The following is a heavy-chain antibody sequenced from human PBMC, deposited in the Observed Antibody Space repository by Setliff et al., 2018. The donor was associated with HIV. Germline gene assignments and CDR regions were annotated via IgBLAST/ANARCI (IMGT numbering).Heavy chain of an antibody. V-gene: IGHV4-39*01. CDR3: ARPLSTSYNFWGDAFAV. Sequence: SETLSLTCTVSDASISTSNFLWGWIRQSPGKGLEWIGSSYYSSRTYYNPSLKNRVTISADTSKNQFSLKLTSVTAADTAVYYCARPLSTSYNFWGDAFAVWGQGTVVTVSS. J-gene: IGHJ3*01. D-gene: IGHD3-3*01. CDR2: SYYSSRT. CDR1: DASISTSNFL.